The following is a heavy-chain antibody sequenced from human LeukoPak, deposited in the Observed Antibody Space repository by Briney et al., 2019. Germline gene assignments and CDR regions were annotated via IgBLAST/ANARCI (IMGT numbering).Heavy chain of an antibody. Sequence: GGSLRLSCTVSGFNFGDFAMSWVRQAPGKGLEWLGSIRSAIYGGTTDYAASVKGRFTISRDDSKSIAYLQMNSLKTEDTAMYYCTRDYPASFDVWGQGTLVTVSS. J-gene: IGHJ3*01. CDR1: GFNFGDFA. CDR3: TRDYPASFDV. V-gene: IGHV3-49*04. CDR2: IRSAIYGGTT.